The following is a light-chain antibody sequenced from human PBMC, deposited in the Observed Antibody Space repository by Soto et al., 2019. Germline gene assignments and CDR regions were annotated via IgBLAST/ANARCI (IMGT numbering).Light chain of an antibody. Sequence: EIVLTQSPGTLSLSPGERATLSCRASQSVSSSYLAWYQQKPGQAPRLLIYGASGSATGIPDRFSGSGSGTDFTLTISALESEDFAVYYCQQYGSSPPVTFGQGTRVEIK. CDR2: GAS. CDR3: QQYGSSPPVT. V-gene: IGKV3-20*01. CDR1: QSVSSSY. J-gene: IGKJ5*01.